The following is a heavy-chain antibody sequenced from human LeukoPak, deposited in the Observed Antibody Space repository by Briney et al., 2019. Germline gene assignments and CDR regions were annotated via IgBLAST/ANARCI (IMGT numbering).Heavy chain of an antibody. CDR3: ARDQYSLAVGATAIY. CDR2: IWYGGSNK. Sequence: GGSLRLSCAASGFTFSSYGMHWVRQAPGKGLEWVAVIWYGGSNKYYADSVKGRFTISRDNSKNTLYLQMNSLRAEDTAVYYCARDQYSLAVGATAIYWGQGTLVTVSS. J-gene: IGHJ4*02. D-gene: IGHD1-26*01. CDR1: GFTFSSYG. V-gene: IGHV3-33*08.